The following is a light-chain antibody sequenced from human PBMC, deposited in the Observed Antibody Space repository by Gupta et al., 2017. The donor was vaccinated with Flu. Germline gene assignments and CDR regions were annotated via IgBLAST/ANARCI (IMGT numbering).Light chain of an antibody. CDR2: EVS. Sequence: QSALTQPASVSGSPGQSITISCTGTSSDVGGYNYVSWYQQPPGKAPNLMIYEVSNRPSGVSNRFSGSKSGNTASLTIXGXQAEDEXDYYCSSYTSSSTPWVFGGGTKLTAL. V-gene: IGLV2-14*01. CDR1: SSDVGGYNY. CDR3: SSYTSSSTPWV. J-gene: IGLJ3*02.